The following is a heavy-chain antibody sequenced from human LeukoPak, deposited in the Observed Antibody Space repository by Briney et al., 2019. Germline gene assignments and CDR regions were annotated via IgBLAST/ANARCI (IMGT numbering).Heavy chain of an antibody. D-gene: IGHD5-24*01. V-gene: IGHV3-7*03. CDR3: AKEGRSLQTY. CDR1: GFTFSSYW. Sequence: GGSLRLSCVASGFTFSSYWMTWVRQAPGKGLEWVANIKEDGTETYYVDSVKGRFTISRDNAKNSLYLQMNSLRVEDTAVYYCAKEGRSLQTYWGQGTLVTVSS. J-gene: IGHJ4*02. CDR2: IKEDGTET.